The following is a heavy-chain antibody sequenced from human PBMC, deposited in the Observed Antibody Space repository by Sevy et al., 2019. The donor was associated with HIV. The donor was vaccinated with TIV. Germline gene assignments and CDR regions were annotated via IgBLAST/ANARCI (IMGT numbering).Heavy chain of an antibody. V-gene: IGHV3-30-3*01. CDR2: ISYDGSNK. CDR3: ARALIVVVPAALDY. D-gene: IGHD2-2*01. CDR1: GFTFSSYA. Sequence: GGSLRLSCAASGFTFSSYAMHWVRQAPGKGLEWVTVISYDGSNKYYADSVKGRFTISRDNSKNTLYLQMNSLRAEETAVYYCARALIVVVPAALDYWGQGTLVTVSS. J-gene: IGHJ4*02.